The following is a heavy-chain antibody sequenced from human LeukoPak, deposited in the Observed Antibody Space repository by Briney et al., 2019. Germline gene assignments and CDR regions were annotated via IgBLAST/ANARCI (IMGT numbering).Heavy chain of an antibody. J-gene: IGHJ5*02. D-gene: IGHD2-2*02. CDR3: AMGIVVVPAAIFRFDP. Sequence: SETLSLTCAVYGGSFSGYYWSWIRQPPGKGLEWIGEINHSGSTNYNPSLKSRVTISVDTSKNQFSLKLSSVTAADTAAYYCAMGIVVVPAAIFRFDPWGQGTLVTASS. CDR2: INHSGST. CDR1: GGSFSGYY. V-gene: IGHV4-34*01.